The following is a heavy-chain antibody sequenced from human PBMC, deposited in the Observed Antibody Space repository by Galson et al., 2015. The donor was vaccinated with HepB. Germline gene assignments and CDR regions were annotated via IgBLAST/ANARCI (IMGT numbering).Heavy chain of an antibody. CDR1: GYTLTELS. Sequence: SVKVSCKVSGYTLTELSMHWVRQAPGKGLEWMGGFDPEDGETIYAQKFQGRVTMTEDTSTDTAYMELSSLRSEDTAVYYCATLNYVLTVWALPGGYYYYMDVWGKGTTVTVSS. V-gene: IGHV1-24*01. CDR3: ATLNYVLTVWALPGGYYYYMDV. J-gene: IGHJ6*03. D-gene: IGHD2/OR15-2a*01. CDR2: FDPEDGET.